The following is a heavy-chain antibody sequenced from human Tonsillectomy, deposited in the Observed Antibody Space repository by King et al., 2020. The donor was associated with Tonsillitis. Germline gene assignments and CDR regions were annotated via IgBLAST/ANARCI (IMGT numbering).Heavy chain of an antibody. Sequence: VQLVESGGGVVQPGRSLRLSCAASGFTFSSYGMHWVRQAPGKGLEWVAVISYDGSNKYYADSVKGRFTISRDNSKNTLYLQMNSLRAEDTAVYYCAKELESGQGWHYYYYYGMDVWGQGTTVTVSS. CDR2: ISYDGSNK. D-gene: IGHD3-3*01. V-gene: IGHV3-30*18. CDR3: AKELESGQGWHYYYYYGMDV. J-gene: IGHJ6*02. CDR1: GFTFSSYG.